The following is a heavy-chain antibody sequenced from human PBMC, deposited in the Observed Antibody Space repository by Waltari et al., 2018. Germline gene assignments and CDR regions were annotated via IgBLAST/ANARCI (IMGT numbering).Heavy chain of an antibody. D-gene: IGHD6-13*01. J-gene: IGHJ4*02. V-gene: IGHV4-39*07. CDR3: ARDSPPVIAAATQGGFDY. CDR1: GGSISSSSYY. CDR2: IYYSGST. Sequence: QLQLQESGPGLVKPSETLSLTCTVSGGSISSSSYYWAWIRQPPGKGLEWIGSIYYSGSTYYNPSLKSRVTISVDTSKNQFSLKLSSVTAADTAVYYCARDSPPVIAAATQGGFDYWGQGTLVTVSS.